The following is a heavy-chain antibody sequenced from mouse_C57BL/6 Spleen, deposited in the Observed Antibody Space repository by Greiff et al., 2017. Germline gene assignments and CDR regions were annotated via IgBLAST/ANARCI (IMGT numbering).Heavy chain of an antibody. J-gene: IGHJ3*01. CDR3: ARGRVEAY. D-gene: IGHD1-1*01. V-gene: IGHV1-82*01. CDR2: IYPGDGDT. Sequence: VQLQESGPELVKPGASVKISCKASGYAFSSSWMTWVKQRPGKGLEWIGRIYPGDGDTNYNGKFKGKATLTADKSSSTAYMQLSSLTSEDSAVYFCARGRVEAYWGQGTLVTVSA. CDR1: GYAFSSSW.